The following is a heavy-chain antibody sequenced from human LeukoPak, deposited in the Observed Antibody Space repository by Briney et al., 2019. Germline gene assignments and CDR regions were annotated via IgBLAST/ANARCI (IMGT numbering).Heavy chain of an antibody. CDR3: ARVDYYGSGSYWQNWFDP. V-gene: IGHV1-18*01. CDR2: ISAYTGNT. Sequence: ASVKVSCKASGDTFTSYGISWVRQAPGQGLEWMGWISAYTGNTNYAQKLQGRVTMTTDTSTSTAYMELRSLRSDDTAVYYCARVDYYGSGSYWQNWFDPWGQGTLVTVSS. J-gene: IGHJ5*02. D-gene: IGHD3-10*01. CDR1: GDTFTSYG.